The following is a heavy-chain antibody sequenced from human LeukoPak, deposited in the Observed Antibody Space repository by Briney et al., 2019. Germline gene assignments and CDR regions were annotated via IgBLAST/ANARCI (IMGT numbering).Heavy chain of an antibody. D-gene: IGHD1-1*01. Sequence: GGSLRLSCAASGFTFSRYWMSWVRQAPGKGLEWVANIKQDGSEKYYVDSVKGRFTISRDNAKNSLYLQMNSLRAEDTAVYYCAREHRERAVADYWGQGTLVTVSS. CDR1: GFTFSRYW. CDR2: IKQDGSEK. J-gene: IGHJ4*02. CDR3: AREHRERAVADY. V-gene: IGHV3-7*01.